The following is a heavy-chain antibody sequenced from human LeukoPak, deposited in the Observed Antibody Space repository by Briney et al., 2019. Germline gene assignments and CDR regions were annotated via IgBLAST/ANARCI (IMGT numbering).Heavy chain of an antibody. Sequence: SQTLSLTCALSGDSVSSNSAAWHWIRQSPSRGLEWLGRTYYRSKWYNDYAVSVKSRITINPDTSKNQFSLQLNSVTPEDTAVYYCARVSCSGGSCYSDFDYWGQGTLVTVSS. CDR1: GDSVSSNSAA. J-gene: IGHJ4*02. V-gene: IGHV6-1*01. D-gene: IGHD2-15*01. CDR3: ARVSCSGGSCYSDFDY. CDR2: TYYRSKWYN.